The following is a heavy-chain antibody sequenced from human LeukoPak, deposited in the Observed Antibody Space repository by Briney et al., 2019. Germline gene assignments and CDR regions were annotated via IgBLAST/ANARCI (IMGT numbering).Heavy chain of an antibody. CDR2: ISYDGSNK. CDR3: AKDSAFDY. CDR1: GFTFSSYA. V-gene: IGHV3-30-3*01. Sequence: GSLRLSCAASGFTFSSYAMHWVRQAPGKGLEWVAVISYDGSNKYYADSVKGRFTISRDNFKNTLYLQMNSLRAEDTAVYYCAKDSAFDYWGQGTLVTVSS. J-gene: IGHJ4*02.